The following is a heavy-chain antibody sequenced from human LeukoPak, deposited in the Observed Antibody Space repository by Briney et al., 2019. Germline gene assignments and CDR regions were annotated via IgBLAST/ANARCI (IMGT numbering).Heavy chain of an antibody. CDR1: GFTVNSNF. J-gene: IGHJ6*02. Sequence: NPGGSLRLSCAASGFTVNSNFMSWARQAPGKGLEWVSVIRSGGNTHYADSVKGRFTIPRDNSKNTVYLQMNSLGAEDTAVYYCARDVLWFGEGQGLDVWGQGTTVTVTS. V-gene: IGHV3-66*01. CDR3: ARDVLWFGEGQGLDV. CDR2: IRSGGNT. D-gene: IGHD3-10*01.